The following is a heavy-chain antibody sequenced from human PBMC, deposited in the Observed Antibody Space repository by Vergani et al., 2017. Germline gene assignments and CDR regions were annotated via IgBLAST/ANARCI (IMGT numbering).Heavy chain of an antibody. V-gene: IGHV3-33*01. CDR1: GFTFSSYG. CDR2: IWYDGSNK. CDR3: ARDDCEYSSGCPNDY. Sequence: QVQLVESGGGVVQPGRSLRLSCAASGFTFSSYGMHWVRQAPGKGLEWVAVIWYDGSNKYYADSVKGRFTISRDNSKNTLYLQMNSLRAEDTAVYYCARDDCEYSSGCPNDYWGQGTLVTVSS. D-gene: IGHD6-19*01. J-gene: IGHJ4*02.